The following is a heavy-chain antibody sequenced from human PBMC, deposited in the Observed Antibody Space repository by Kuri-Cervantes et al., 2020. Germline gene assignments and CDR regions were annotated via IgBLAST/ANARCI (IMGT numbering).Heavy chain of an antibody. Sequence: SETLSLTCTVSGDFMANFYWSWIRQSPGKGLEWIGFIFDTGNTDYNPSLKSRVTIAVDTSKSQFSLEPTSMTAADTAIYYCARARGRGFTNGGYYFDYWGQGSLVTVSS. CDR1: GDFMANFY. CDR2: IFDTGNT. J-gene: IGHJ4*02. CDR3: ARARGRGFTNGGYYFDY. V-gene: IGHV4-59*13. D-gene: IGHD2-8*01.